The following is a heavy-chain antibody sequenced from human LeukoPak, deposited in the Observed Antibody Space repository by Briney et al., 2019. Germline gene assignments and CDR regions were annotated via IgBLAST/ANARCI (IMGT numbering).Heavy chain of an antibody. V-gene: IGHV4-34*01. D-gene: IGHD5-24*01. CDR1: GGSFSGYY. Sequence: SETLSLTCAVYGGSFSGYYWSWIRQPPGKGLEWIGEINHSGSTNYNPSLKSRVTISVDTSKNQFSLKLSSVTAADTAVYYCARHEEMATPFDYWGQGTLVTVSS. J-gene: IGHJ4*02. CDR2: INHSGST. CDR3: ARHEEMATPFDY.